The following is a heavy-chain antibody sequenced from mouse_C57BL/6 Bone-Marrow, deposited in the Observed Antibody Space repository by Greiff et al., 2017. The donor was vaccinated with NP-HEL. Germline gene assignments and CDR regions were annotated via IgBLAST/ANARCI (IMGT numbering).Heavy chain of an antibody. V-gene: IGHV1-53*01. CDR3: ARCPTVVATGGLFDY. Sequence: QVHVKQPGTELVKPGASVKLSCKASGYTFTSYWMHWVKQRPGQGLEWIGNINPSNGGTNYNEKFKSKATLTVDKSSSTAYMQLSSLTSEDSAVYYCARCPTVVATGGLFDYWGQGTTLTVSS. CDR2: INPSNGGT. J-gene: IGHJ2*01. CDR1: GYTFTSYW. D-gene: IGHD1-1*01.